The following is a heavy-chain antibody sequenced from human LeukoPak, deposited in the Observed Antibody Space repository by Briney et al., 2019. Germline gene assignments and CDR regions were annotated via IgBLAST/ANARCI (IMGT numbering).Heavy chain of an antibody. CDR3: ARGGGLDV. Sequence: GGSLRLSCAASGFTFSRYWMNWARQAPGKGLEWVASINHNGNVNYYVDSVKGRFTISRDNAKNSLYLQMSNLRAEDTAVYFCARGGGLDVWGQGATVTVSS. D-gene: IGHD3-16*01. J-gene: IGHJ6*02. CDR1: GFTFSRYW. V-gene: IGHV3-7*03. CDR2: INHNGNVN.